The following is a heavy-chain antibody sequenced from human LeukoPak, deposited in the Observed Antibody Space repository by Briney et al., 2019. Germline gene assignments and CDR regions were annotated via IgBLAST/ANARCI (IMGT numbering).Heavy chain of an antibody. CDR3: ARDGIGWYYFDH. V-gene: IGHV3-23*01. J-gene: IGHJ4*02. CDR1: GFTFSSYG. Sequence: GGSLRLSCAASGFTFSSYGMGWVRQAPGKGLEWVSGISGSGGSTSYADSVKGRFTISRDNSKNTLYLQMNSLRAEGTAVYHCARDGIGWYYFDHWGQGTLVTVSS. CDR2: ISGSGGST. D-gene: IGHD6-19*01.